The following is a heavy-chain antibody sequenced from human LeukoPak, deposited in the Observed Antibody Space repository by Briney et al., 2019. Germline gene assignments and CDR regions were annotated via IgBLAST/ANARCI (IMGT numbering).Heavy chain of an antibody. CDR1: GFTFSDYY. D-gene: IGHD3-22*01. CDR2: ISSSSRTI. V-gene: IGHV3-11*04. Sequence: GGSLRLSCAASGFTFSDYYMSWIRQAPGKGLEWVSYISSSSRTIYYADSVKGRFTISSDNAKISLYLQMNSLRAEDTAVYYCARVEYYDSSGYFDYWGQGTLVTVSS. CDR3: ARVEYYDSSGYFDY. J-gene: IGHJ4*02.